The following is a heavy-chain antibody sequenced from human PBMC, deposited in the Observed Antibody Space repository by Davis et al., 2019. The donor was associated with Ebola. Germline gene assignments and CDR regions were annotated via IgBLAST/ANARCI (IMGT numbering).Heavy chain of an antibody. CDR2: TYYRAKWYK. Sequence: LRLSCAISGDSVSSNSAAWNWIRQSTSRGLEWLGRTYYRAKWYKEYAVSVESRITINPDTSKNQFSLQLNSVTPEDTAVYYCAKRGIAGNGFDIWGQGTMVTVSS. D-gene: IGHD6-13*01. J-gene: IGHJ3*02. V-gene: IGHV6-1*01. CDR3: AKRGIAGNGFDI. CDR1: GDSVSSNSAA.